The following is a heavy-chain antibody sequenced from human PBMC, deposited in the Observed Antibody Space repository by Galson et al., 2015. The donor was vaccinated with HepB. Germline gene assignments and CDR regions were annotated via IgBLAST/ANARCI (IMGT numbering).Heavy chain of an antibody. CDR2: ISYDGSNK. CDR3: AKGGPSFDD. J-gene: IGHJ4*02. CDR1: GFTFSSYG. V-gene: IGHV3-30*18. Sequence: SLRLSCAASGFTFSSYGMHWVRQAPGKGLEWVAVISYDGSNKYYADSVKGRFTISRDNSKNTLYLQMISLRAEDTAVYYCAKGGPSFDDWCQGTLLTVPS.